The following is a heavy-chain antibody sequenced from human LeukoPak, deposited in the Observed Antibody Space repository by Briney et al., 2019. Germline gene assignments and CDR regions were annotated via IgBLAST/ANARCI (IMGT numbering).Heavy chain of an antibody. Sequence: GASVTVSCTASGYTFTSYDINWVRQAPGQGLEWMGWMNPNSGNTGYAQKFQGRVTMTRNTSISTAYMELSSLRSEDTAVYFCARKGPANYYYYYMDVWGKGTTVTVSS. CDR1: GYTFTSYD. J-gene: IGHJ6*03. V-gene: IGHV1-8*01. D-gene: IGHD2-2*01. CDR3: ARKGPANYYYYYMDV. CDR2: MNPNSGNT.